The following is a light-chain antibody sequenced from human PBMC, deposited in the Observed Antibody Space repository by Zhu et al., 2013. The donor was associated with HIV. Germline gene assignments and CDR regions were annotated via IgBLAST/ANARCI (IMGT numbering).Light chain of an antibody. CDR2: GIW. CDR1: QNVMNNF. CDR3: QQYGGSPPFT. V-gene: IGKV3-20*01. J-gene: IGKJ2*01. Sequence: EVVLTQSPGTLSLSPGERATLYCRASQNVMNNFLAWYQQKPGQAPRLLIYGIWNRATGIPDKFSGSGSGTDFTLTISRLEPEDFAVYYCQQYGGSPPFTFGLGDQAGDQT.